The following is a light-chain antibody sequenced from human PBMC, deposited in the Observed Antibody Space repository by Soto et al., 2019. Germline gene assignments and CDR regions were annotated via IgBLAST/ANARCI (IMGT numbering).Light chain of an antibody. CDR3: SSYTSRSTMV. CDR2: EVS. Sequence: QSVMRQPASVSGSPGQSITISCTGTSSDVGGYNYVSWYQQHPGEAPKLMIYEVSNRPSGVSNRFSGSKSGNTASLTISGLQAEDEADYYCSSYTSRSTMVFGGGTKVTVL. J-gene: IGLJ2*01. V-gene: IGLV2-14*01. CDR1: SSDVGGYNY.